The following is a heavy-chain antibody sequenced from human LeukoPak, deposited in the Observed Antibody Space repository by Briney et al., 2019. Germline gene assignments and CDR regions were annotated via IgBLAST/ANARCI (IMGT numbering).Heavy chain of an antibody. Sequence: SVKASCKASGGTFSSYAISWVRQAPGQGLEWMGGIIPIFGTANYAQKFQGRVMITADESTSTACMELSSLRSEDTAVYYCAGERGVAAAGTILYWFDPWGQGTLVTVSS. CDR3: AGERGVAAAGTILYWFDP. D-gene: IGHD6-13*01. CDR1: GGTFSSYA. V-gene: IGHV1-69*01. J-gene: IGHJ5*02. CDR2: IIPIFGTA.